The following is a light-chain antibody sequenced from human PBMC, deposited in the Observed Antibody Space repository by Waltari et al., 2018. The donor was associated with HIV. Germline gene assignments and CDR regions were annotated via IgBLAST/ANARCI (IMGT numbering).Light chain of an antibody. CDR3: QQYYISPYT. J-gene: IGKJ2*01. CDR2: WAS. CDR1: HSVFYTTSQKNF. Sequence: DVVMTQSSDSLAVSLGERATITCTSGHSVFYTTSQKNFLAWYQQKPGQSPKLLISWASTRESGIPDRFSGSGSETDFTLTISSLQAEDVAVYYCQQYYISPYTFGQGTKVEI. V-gene: IGKV4-1*01.